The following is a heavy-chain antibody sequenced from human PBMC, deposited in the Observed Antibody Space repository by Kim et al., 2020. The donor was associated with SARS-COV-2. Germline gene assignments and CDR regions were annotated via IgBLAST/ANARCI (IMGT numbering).Heavy chain of an antibody. Sequence: SETLSLTCAVYGGSFSGYYWSWIRQPPGKGLEWIGEINHSGSTNYNPSLKSRVTISVDTSKNQFSLKLSSVTAADTAVYYCARGLGRWLLGDYFDYWGQGTLVTVSS. V-gene: IGHV4-34*01. J-gene: IGHJ4*02. CDR2: INHSGST. CDR1: GGSFSGYY. D-gene: IGHD3-22*01. CDR3: ARGLGRWLLGDYFDY.